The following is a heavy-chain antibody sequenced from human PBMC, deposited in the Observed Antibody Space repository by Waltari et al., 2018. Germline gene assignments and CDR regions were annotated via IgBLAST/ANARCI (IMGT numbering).Heavy chain of an antibody. CDR2: ISSSSSTI. V-gene: IGHV3-48*01. J-gene: IGHJ4*02. CDR1: GFTFSSDS. D-gene: IGHD6-13*01. CDR3: ARDFFIAAAGTPDY. Sequence: EVQLVESGGGLVQPGGSLRLSCAASGFTFSSDSMNWVRQAPGKGLEWVSYISSSSSTIYYSDSVKGRFTISRDNAKNSLYLQINSLRAEDTAVYYCARDFFIAAAGTPDYWGQGTLVTVSS.